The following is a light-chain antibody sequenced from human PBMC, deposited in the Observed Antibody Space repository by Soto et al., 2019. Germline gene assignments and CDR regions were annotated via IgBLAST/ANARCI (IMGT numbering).Light chain of an antibody. CDR2: SAS. V-gene: IGKV3-15*01. CDR3: QQGHNWPLT. J-gene: IGKJ2*01. Sequence: EIVMTQSPATLSVSPGERATLSCRASQSISTELAWYQQKPGQPPVLLFYSASSRATGVPARFTGSGSGSEFTLTISGLQSEVFAVYYCQQGHNWPLTFGQGTRLEI. CDR1: QSISTE.